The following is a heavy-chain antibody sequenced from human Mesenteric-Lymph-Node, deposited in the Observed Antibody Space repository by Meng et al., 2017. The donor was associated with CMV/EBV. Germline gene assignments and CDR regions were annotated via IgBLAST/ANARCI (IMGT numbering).Heavy chain of an antibody. V-gene: IGHV5-51*01. CDR1: GYRFTSYW. J-gene: IGHJ4*02. CDR2: IHAGDSDT. CDR3: ATVGRDDFNSLFDF. Sequence: KVSCKGSGYRFTSYWIDWVRQKPGKGLEWMGTIHAGDSDTRYSPSFQGQVTISADKSISTAYLQWNSLRASDTAMYYCATVGRDDFNSLFDFWGQGTLVTVSS. D-gene: IGHD5-24*01.